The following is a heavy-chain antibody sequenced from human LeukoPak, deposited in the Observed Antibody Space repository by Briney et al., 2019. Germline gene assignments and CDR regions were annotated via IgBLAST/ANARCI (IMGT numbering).Heavy chain of an antibody. Sequence: PSQTLSLTCAVSGGSIGSGGYSWSWIRQPPGKGLEWIGYIYHSGSTYYNPSLKSRVTISVDTSKNQFSLKLSSVTAADTAVYYCARLVRQVRSVSRYYFDYWGQGTLVTVSS. CDR1: GGSIGSGGYS. J-gene: IGHJ4*02. D-gene: IGHD6-6*01. CDR3: ARLVRQVRSVSRYYFDY. CDR2: IYHSGST. V-gene: IGHV4-30-2*01.